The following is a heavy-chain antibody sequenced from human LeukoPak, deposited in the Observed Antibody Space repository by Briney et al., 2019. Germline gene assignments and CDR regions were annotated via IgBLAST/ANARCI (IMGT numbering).Heavy chain of an antibody. Sequence: GSSVKVSCKASGGTFSSYAISWVRQATGQGLEWMGWMNPNSGNTGYAQKFQGRVTMTRNTSISTAYMELSSLRSEDTAVYYCARGTHYGPSHYVRGYYYYGMDVWGQGTTVTVSS. D-gene: IGHD3-16*01. CDR3: ARGTHYGPSHYVRGYYYYGMDV. J-gene: IGHJ6*02. CDR1: GGTFSSYA. V-gene: IGHV1-8*02. CDR2: MNPNSGNT.